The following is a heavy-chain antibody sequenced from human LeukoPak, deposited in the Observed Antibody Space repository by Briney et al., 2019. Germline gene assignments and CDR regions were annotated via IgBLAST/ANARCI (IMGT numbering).Heavy chain of an antibody. J-gene: IGHJ5*02. V-gene: IGHV3-33*01. CDR2: IWYDGSNK. D-gene: IGHD6-13*01. CDR1: GFTFSSYG. Sequence: GGSLRLSCAASGFTFSSYGIHWVRQAPGKGLEWVAVIWYDGSNKYYADSVKGRFTISRDNSKNTLYLQMNSLRAEDTAVYYCARDGSSSWYKVSWFDPWGQGTLVTVSS. CDR3: ARDGSSSWYKVSWFDP.